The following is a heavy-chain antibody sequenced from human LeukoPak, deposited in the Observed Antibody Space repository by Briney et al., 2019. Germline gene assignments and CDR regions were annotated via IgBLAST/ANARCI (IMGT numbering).Heavy chain of an antibody. D-gene: IGHD2-21*01. CDR1: GGSFSTFY. CDR2: ISYTGST. Sequence: PSETLSLTCTVSGGSFSTFYWSWIRQPPGKGLEWIGYISYTGSTNYNPSLRSRVTISVDTSKNQFSPKVTSVTAADTAVYYCARAIGIYSSSDYWGQGTLVTVSS. J-gene: IGHJ4*02. V-gene: IGHV4-59*08. CDR3: ARAIGIYSSSDY.